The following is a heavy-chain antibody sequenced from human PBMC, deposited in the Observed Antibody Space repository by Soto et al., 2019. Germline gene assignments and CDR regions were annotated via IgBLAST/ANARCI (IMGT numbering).Heavy chain of an antibody. J-gene: IGHJ4*02. CDR3: ARPPGYISDWYYFDL. Sequence: QVQLVQSGAEVKKPGASVKVSCEASGYTFIDYYMHWVRQAPGQGVEWMGRISPKSGGTNYAQKFQGSVTMTWDTALNTDYMELSSLMSEDTAVYYCARPPGYISDWYYFDLGGQGTLVTVSS. CDR1: GYTFIDYY. V-gene: IGHV1-2*02. CDR2: ISPKSGGT. D-gene: IGHD6-19*01.